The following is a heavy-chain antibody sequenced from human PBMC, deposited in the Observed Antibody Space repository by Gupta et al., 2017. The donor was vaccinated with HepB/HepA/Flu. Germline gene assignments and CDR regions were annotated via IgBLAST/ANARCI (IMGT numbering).Heavy chain of an antibody. CDR1: GGSFGTYY. CDR3: AKSEGDGDYFEK. Sequence: QVQLQQWGAGLLKPSETLSLTCTIYGGSFGTYYWSWIRQTPGTGLEWIGEITRGAKSDYNPSLKSRATISVDTSKNQFSLTLRSVTAADTGTYFCAKSEGDGDYFEKWGQGTGVAVSS. CDR2: ITRGAKS. D-gene: IGHD4-17*01. V-gene: IGHV4-34*02. J-gene: IGHJ4*02.